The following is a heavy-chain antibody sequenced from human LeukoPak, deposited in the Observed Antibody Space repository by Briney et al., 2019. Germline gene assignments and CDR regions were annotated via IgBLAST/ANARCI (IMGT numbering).Heavy chain of an antibody. D-gene: IGHD3-10*01. Sequence: GASVKVSCKASGGTFSSYAISWVRQAPGQGLEWMGWINPNSGGTNYAQKFQGRVTMTRDTSISTAYMELSRLRSDDTAVYYCAREHEVRGVIMDYWGQGTLVTVSS. V-gene: IGHV1-2*02. CDR2: INPNSGGT. CDR1: GGTFSSYA. J-gene: IGHJ4*02. CDR3: AREHEVRGVIMDY.